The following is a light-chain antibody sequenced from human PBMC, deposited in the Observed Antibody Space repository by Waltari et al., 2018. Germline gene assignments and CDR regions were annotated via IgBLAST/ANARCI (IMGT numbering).Light chain of an antibody. CDR3: MQSLEGWT. Sequence: IVGKPAPPSLAGNPGGAAPIPWQASQSLLHNNGYNYVDWYLQKPGQSPQVLIYLGSNRASGVSDRFSGSGSGTDFTLRISRVEADDVGVYYCMQSLEGWTFGQGTKVEIK. CDR2: LGS. CDR1: QSLLHNNGYNY. V-gene: IGKV2-28*01. J-gene: IGKJ1*01.